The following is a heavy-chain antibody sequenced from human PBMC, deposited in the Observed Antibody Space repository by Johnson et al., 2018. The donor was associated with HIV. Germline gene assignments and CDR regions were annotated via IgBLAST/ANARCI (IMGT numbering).Heavy chain of an antibody. Sequence: VQLVESGGGVVRPGESLRLSCAASGFTFDDYGMSWVRQVPGKGLEWVSVIYSGGKTYYADSVKGRFTISRDNSKNTLYIQMNSLRAEDTAVYYCARGGAAAGPDAFDIWGQGTMVTVSS. J-gene: IGHJ3*02. CDR1: GFTFDDYG. V-gene: IGHV3-66*01. CDR3: ARGGAAAGPDAFDI. CDR2: IYSGGKT. D-gene: IGHD6-13*01.